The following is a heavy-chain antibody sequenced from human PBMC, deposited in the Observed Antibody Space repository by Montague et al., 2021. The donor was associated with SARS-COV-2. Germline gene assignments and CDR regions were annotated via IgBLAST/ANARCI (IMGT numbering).Heavy chain of an antibody. Sequence: SETLSLTCVVSGDSISTDNWWTWVRLPPGKGLEWVGEIYHTGSTKYKPSLKSRVTISVDTSKNQFSLKLSSVTAADTAVYYCARVRYYGSGTSLGMDVWGQGTAVTVSS. D-gene: IGHD3-10*01. J-gene: IGHJ6*02. CDR3: ARVRYYGSGTSLGMDV. V-gene: IGHV4-4*02. CDR2: IYHTGST. CDR1: GDSISTDNW.